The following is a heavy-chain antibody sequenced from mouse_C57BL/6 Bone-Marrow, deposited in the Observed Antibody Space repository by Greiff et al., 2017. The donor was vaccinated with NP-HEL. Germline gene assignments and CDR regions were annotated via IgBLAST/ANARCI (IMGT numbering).Heavy chain of an antibody. Sequence: QVQLQQSGPGLVQPSQSLSITCTVSGFSLTSYGVHWVRQSPGKGLEWLGVIWRGGSTDYNAAFMSRLSITKDNSKSQVFFKMHSLQADDTAIYYCAKKKGGLGTYWYFDVWGTGTTVTVSS. D-gene: IGHD1-1*02. CDR1: GFSLTSYG. J-gene: IGHJ1*03. CDR3: AKKKGGLGTYWYFDV. CDR2: IWRGGST. V-gene: IGHV2-5*01.